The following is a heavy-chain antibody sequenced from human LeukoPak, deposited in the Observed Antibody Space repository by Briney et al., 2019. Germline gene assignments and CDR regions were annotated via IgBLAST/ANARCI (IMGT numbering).Heavy chain of an antibody. D-gene: IGHD1-1*01. Sequence: GGSLRLSCTASGFTFGDHAMSWVRQAPGKGLEWVGFIRGKAYGGTTEYAASVKGRFTISRDDSKSIAYLQMNSLKTEDTAVYYCTRAPTGGDYWGQGTLVTVSS. CDR3: TRAPTGGDY. J-gene: IGHJ4*02. CDR1: GFTFGDHA. CDR2: IRGKAYGGTT. V-gene: IGHV3-49*04.